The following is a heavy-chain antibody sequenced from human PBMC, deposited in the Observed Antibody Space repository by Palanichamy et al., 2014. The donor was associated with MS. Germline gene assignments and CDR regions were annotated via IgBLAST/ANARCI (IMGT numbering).Heavy chain of an antibody. CDR1: GFTFSDHY. V-gene: IGHV3-72*01. J-gene: IGHJ4*02. CDR3: ARWSAGACDY. D-gene: IGHD3-10*01. Sequence: EVQLVESGGGLVQPGGSLRLSCAVSGFTFSDHYMDWVRQAPGKGLEWVGRTKNKANSYITEYAASVKGRFTISRDESKNSLYLQMNSLKTEGTGVYYCARWSAGACDYWGQGTLVTVSS. CDR2: TKNKANSYIT.